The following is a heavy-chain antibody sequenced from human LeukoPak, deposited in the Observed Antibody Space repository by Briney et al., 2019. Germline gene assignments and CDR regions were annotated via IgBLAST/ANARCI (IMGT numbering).Heavy chain of an antibody. J-gene: IGHJ4*02. CDR3: ARESGTNGLYDY. V-gene: IGHV4-59*01. CDR2: IYYSGST. Sequence: SETLSLTCTVSGGSINTYYWSWIRQPPGKGLEWIGYIYYSGSTNYNPSLKSRVTISVDTSRNQFSLKLSSLTAADTTVYYCARESGTNGLYDYWGQGTLVTVSS. CDR1: GGSINTYY. D-gene: IGHD2-8*01.